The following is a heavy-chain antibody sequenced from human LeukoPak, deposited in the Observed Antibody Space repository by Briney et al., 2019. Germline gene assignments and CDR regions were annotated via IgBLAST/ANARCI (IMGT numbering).Heavy chain of an antibody. J-gene: IGHJ4*02. D-gene: IGHD3-22*01. CDR3: AKYYYDSSGYYYDPIYFDY. CDR2: ISGSGGST. Sequence: SEGSLRLSCAASGFTFSSYAMSWVRQAPGKGLEWVSAISGSGGSTYYADSVKGRFTISRDNSKNTLYLRMNSLRAEDTAVYYCAKYYYDSSGYYYDPIYFDYWGQGTLVTVSS. V-gene: IGHV3-23*01. CDR1: GFTFSSYA.